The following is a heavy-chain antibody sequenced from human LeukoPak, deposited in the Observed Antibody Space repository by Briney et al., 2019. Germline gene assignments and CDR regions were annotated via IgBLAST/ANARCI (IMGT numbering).Heavy chain of an antibody. CDR2: INVDGTNT. CDR1: GITFGSYW. CDR3: ARCTTGRTFGSLREIKRSREIDY. Sequence: GGSLRLSCTSSGITFGSYWMLWVRQVPGKGLVLVSRINVDGTNTTYADSVRGRFTISRDNAKSTVYLQMNSLRVEDTAVYYCARCTTGRTFGSLREIKRSREIDYWGQGTLVTVSS. J-gene: IGHJ4*02. D-gene: IGHD1-1*01. V-gene: IGHV3-74*01.